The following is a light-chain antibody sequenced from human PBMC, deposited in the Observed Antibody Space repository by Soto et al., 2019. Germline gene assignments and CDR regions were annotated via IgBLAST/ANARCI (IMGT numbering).Light chain of an antibody. CDR3: QQYNSYAPWT. J-gene: IGKJ1*01. CDR2: DAS. Sequence: EIVMKQSPATLSVSPGERATLSCRASQSVSSNLAWYQQKPGQAPRLLIYDASNRATGIPARFSGSGSGTDFTLTINSRQPDDFATYYCQQYNSYAPWTFGQGTKVDI. CDR1: QSVSSN. V-gene: IGKV3D-15*01.